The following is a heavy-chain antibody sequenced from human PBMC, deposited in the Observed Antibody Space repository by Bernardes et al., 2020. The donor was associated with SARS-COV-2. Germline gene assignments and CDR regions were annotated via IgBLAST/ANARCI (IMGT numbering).Heavy chain of an antibody. CDR1: GFTFTTYW. CDR3: ARRGIVGADY. D-gene: IGHD1-26*01. CDR2: INNDGSST. V-gene: IGHV3-74*01. J-gene: IGHJ4*02. Sequence: GSLRLSCAASGFTFTTYWMHWVRQAPGKGLVWVSRINNDGSSTNYADSVKGRFTISRDNAKNTLYLQMNSLRAEDTAVYYCARRGIVGADYWGQGTLVTVAS.